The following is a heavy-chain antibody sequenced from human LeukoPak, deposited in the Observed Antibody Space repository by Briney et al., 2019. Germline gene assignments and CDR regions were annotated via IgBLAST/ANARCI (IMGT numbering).Heavy chain of an antibody. Sequence: PSETLSLTCTVSGGSISSGGYYWSWIRQHPGKGLEWIGYIYYSGSTYYNPSLKSRVTISVDTSKNQFSLKLSSVTAADTAVYYCARADYDILTGTPPWGYYYYGMDVWGQGTTVTVSS. CDR2: IYYSGST. CDR3: ARADYDILTGTPPWGYYYYGMDV. D-gene: IGHD3-9*01. J-gene: IGHJ6*02. CDR1: GGSISSGGYY. V-gene: IGHV4-31*03.